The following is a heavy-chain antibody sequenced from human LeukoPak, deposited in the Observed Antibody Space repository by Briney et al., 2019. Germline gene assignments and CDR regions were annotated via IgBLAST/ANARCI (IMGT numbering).Heavy chain of an antibody. CDR3: AKASMVRGVITFDAFDI. Sequence: PGGSLRLSCAASGFTFDDYAMHWVRQAPGKGLEWVSGISWSSGSIGYADSVKGRFTISRDNAKNSLYLQMNSLRAEDTALYYCAKASMVRGVITFDAFDIWGQGTMVTVSS. V-gene: IGHV3-9*01. CDR1: GFTFDDYA. J-gene: IGHJ3*02. CDR2: ISWSSGSI. D-gene: IGHD3-10*01.